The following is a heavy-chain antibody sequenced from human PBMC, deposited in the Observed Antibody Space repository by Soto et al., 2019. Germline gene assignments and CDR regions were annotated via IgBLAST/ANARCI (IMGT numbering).Heavy chain of an antibody. V-gene: IGHV4-59*08. CDR1: GGSISSYY. J-gene: IGHJ6*03. Sequence: SETLSLTCTVSGGSISSYYWSWIRQPPGKGLEWIGYIYYSGSTNYNPSLKSRVTISVDTSKNQFSLKLSSVTAADTAVYYCARRSLQDAYYYYYYMDVWGKGTTVAVSS. CDR3: ARRSLQDAYYYYYYMDV. D-gene: IGHD4-4*01. CDR2: IYYSGST.